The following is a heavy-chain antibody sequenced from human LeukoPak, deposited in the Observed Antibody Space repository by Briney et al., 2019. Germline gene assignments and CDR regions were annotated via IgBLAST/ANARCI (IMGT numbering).Heavy chain of an antibody. Sequence: XXXXXXXPGKGLEWIGYMYYSGSTNYNPSLKSRFTISVNTSKNQFSLKLSSVPAADTAVYYCAGRGLATRGFDPWGQGTLVTVSS. V-gene: IGHV4-61*07. D-gene: IGHD5-12*01. CDR3: AGRGLATRGFDP. J-gene: IGHJ5*02. CDR2: MYYSGST.